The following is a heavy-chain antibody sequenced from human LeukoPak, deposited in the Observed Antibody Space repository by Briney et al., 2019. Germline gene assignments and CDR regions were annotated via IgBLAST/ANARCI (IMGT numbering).Heavy chain of an antibody. Sequence: SETLSLTCTVSGGSISSRYHWGWIRPPPGTGLEWIGIMYYSGSTHYIPSLRSRVTISVDTSKNQFSLKLSSVTAADTAVYYCARLIYDSSGYVYYFDYWGQGTLVTVSS. CDR1: GGSISSRYH. CDR3: ARLIYDSSGYVYYFDY. D-gene: IGHD3-22*01. J-gene: IGHJ4*02. V-gene: IGHV4-39*01. CDR2: MYYSGST.